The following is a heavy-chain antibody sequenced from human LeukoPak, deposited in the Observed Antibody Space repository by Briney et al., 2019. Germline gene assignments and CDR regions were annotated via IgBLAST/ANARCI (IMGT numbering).Heavy chain of an antibody. V-gene: IGHV3-30-3*01. CDR1: GFTFSSYA. CDR2: ISYDGSNK. Sequence: AGGSLRRSCAASGFTFSSYAMHWVRQAPGKGLEWVAVISYDGSNKYYADSVKGRFTISRDNSKNTLYLQMNSLRAEDTAVYYCARTGSGYYLGGFDYWGQGTLVTVSS. CDR3: ARTGSGYYLGGFDY. J-gene: IGHJ4*02. D-gene: IGHD3-22*01.